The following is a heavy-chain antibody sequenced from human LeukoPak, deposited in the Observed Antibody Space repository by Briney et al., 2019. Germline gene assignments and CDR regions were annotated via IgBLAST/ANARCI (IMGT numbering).Heavy chain of an antibody. CDR1: GGTFSSYA. J-gene: IGHJ4*02. Sequence: GASVKVSCKASGGTFSSYAISWVRQAPGQGLEWMGGIIPIFGTANYAQKFQGRVTITADESTSTAYMELSSLRSEDTAVYYCARAVWTYYYGSGSYSFDYWGQGTLVTVSS. V-gene: IGHV1-69*13. CDR3: ARAVWTYYYGSGSYSFDY. D-gene: IGHD3-10*01. CDR2: IIPIFGTA.